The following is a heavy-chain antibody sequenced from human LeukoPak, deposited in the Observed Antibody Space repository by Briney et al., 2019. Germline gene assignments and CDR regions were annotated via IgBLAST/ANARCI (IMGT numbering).Heavy chain of an antibody. CDR2: INPNSGDT. Sequence: ASVRVSCKASGYTFTGHYMHWVRQAPGQGLEWMGRINPNSGDTNYAQKYQGRVTMTSDTSISTAYMDLSRLRSDDTAVYYCALGLQGNGAHFDNWGQGTMVTVSS. D-gene: IGHD3-10*01. CDR3: ALGLQGNGAHFDN. J-gene: IGHJ4*02. V-gene: IGHV1-2*06. CDR1: GYTFTGHY.